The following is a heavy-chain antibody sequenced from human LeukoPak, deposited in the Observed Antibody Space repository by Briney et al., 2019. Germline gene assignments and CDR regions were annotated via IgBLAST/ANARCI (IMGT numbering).Heavy chain of an antibody. J-gene: IGHJ4*02. CDR2: LGISGGYT. CDR1: GFTLSNYA. V-gene: IGHV3-23*01. CDR3: AKVIPPPHGPGPFDY. Sequence: GGSLRLSCAASGFTLSNYAMSWVRQAPGKGLEWVSSLGISGGYTWYAGSVKGRFTISRDSSKNTLYLQMNSLRAEDTAVYYCAKVIPPPHGPGPFDYWGQGTLVTVSS. D-gene: IGHD2-21*01.